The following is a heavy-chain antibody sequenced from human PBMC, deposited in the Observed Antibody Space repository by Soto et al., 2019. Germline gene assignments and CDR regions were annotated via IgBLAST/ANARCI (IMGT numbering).Heavy chain of an antibody. D-gene: IGHD2-15*01. J-gene: IGHJ3*01. CDR1: GYTFTSYG. Sequence: QVQLVQSGAEVKKPGASVKVSCKASGYTFTSYGISWVRQAPGQGLEWLGWISAYNGNTNYAQKLQGRVTMTTDTSTSTAYMELRSLRSDDTAGYYCARDRLSLRFAVVVAGDAFVLLGQGQMVTASS. V-gene: IGHV1-18*01. CDR3: ARDRLSLRFAVVVAGDAFVL. CDR2: ISAYNGNT.